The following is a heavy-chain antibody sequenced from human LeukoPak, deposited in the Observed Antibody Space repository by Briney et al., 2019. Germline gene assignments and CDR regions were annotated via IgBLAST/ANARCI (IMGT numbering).Heavy chain of an antibody. CDR2: ISGSGGST. CDR1: GFTFSSYS. D-gene: IGHD6-13*01. V-gene: IGHV3-23*01. Sequence: GGSLRLSCAASGFTFSSYSMNWVRQAPGKGLEWVSTISGSGGSTYYADSVKGRFTISRDNSKNTLYLQMNSLRAEDTAVYYCAKVGLYSSTWRRFDYWGQGTLVTVSS. J-gene: IGHJ4*02. CDR3: AKVGLYSSTWRRFDY.